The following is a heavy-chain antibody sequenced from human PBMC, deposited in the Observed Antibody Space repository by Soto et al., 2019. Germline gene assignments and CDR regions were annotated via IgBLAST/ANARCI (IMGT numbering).Heavy chain of an antibody. Sequence: QVQVVESGGGVVQPGRSLRLSCAASGFTFSIYAMHWVRQAPGKGLEWLASISHDGNNRYYAGSVRGRFTISRDNSRNTLYLQMNGLRRDDTAVYSCVLSGTATVAFDIWGQGTMVTVSS. CDR3: VLSGTATVAFDI. D-gene: IGHD1-7*01. CDR2: ISHDGNNR. V-gene: IGHV3-30-3*01. J-gene: IGHJ3*02. CDR1: GFTFSIYA.